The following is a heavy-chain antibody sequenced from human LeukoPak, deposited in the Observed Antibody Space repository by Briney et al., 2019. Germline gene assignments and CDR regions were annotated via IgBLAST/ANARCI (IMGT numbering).Heavy chain of an antibody. D-gene: IGHD1-1*01. V-gene: IGHV3-30*02. Sequence: GGSLRLSCAASGFTFSSYGMHWVRQAPGKGLEWVAFIRYDGSNKYYADSVKGRFTISRDNAKNSLYLQMNSLKTEDTAVYYCLRVMERRDWAFDMWGQGTMVTVSS. J-gene: IGHJ3*02. CDR3: LRVMERRDWAFDM. CDR2: IRYDGSNK. CDR1: GFTFSSYG.